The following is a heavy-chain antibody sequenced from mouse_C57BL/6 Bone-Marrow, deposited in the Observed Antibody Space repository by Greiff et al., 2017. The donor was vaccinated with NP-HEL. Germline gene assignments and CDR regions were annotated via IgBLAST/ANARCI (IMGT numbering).Heavy chain of an antibody. CDR1: GFTFSSYA. D-gene: IGHD1-1*01. J-gene: IGHJ2*01. V-gene: IGHV5-4*01. Sequence: EVQLVESGGGLVKPGGSLKLSCAASGFTFSSYAMSWVRQTPEKRLEWVATISDGGSYTYYPDNVKGRFTISRDNAKNNLYLQMSHLKSEDTAMYYCARDYGSSYEEDYWGQGTTLTVSS. CDR3: ARDYGSSYEEDY. CDR2: ISDGGSYT.